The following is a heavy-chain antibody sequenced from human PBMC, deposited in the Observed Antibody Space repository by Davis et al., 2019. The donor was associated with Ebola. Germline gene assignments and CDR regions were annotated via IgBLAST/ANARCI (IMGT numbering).Heavy chain of an antibody. J-gene: IGHJ4*02. CDR2: ISGSGGST. CDR1: EFTFSSYW. V-gene: IGHV3-23*01. D-gene: IGHD2-15*01. CDR3: AKAKVVVAANYFDY. Sequence: GESLKISCAASEFTFSSYWMHWVRQAPGKGLEWVSGISGSGGSTYYADSVKGRFTISRDNSKNTLYLQMNSLRAEDTAVYYCAKAKVVVAANYFDYWGQGTLVTVSS.